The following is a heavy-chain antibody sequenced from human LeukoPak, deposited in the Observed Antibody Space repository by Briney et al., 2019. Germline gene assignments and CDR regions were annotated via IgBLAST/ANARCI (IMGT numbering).Heavy chain of an antibody. CDR2: IGHRSVDM. CDR3: ARATRQGYDY. D-gene: IGHD5-24*01. CDR1: GFTFNIYG. V-gene: IGHV3-21*05. J-gene: IGHJ4*02. Sequence: PGGSLRLSCAASGFTFNIYGMNWVRQAPGKGPEWVSYIGHRSVDMHYRDSAKGRFTVSRDNARNSLYLQMNSLRVDDTAVYYCARATRQGYDYWGRGTLVTVSS.